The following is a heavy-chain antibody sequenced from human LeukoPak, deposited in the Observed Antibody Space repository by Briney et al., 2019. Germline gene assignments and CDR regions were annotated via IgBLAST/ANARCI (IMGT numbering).Heavy chain of an antibody. Sequence: GGSLRLSCAASGFTFSDYYMSWIRQAPGKGLEWVSYISSSGSTIYYADSVKGRFTIFRDNAKNSLYLQMNSLRAEDTAVYYCARDPQLRWYFADYWGQGTLVTVSS. CDR1: GFTFSDYY. J-gene: IGHJ4*02. V-gene: IGHV3-11*01. D-gene: IGHD4-23*01. CDR2: ISSSGSTI. CDR3: ARDPQLRWYFADY.